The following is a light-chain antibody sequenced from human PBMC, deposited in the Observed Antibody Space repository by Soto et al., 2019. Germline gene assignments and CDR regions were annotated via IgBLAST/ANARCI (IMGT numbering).Light chain of an antibody. CDR3: CSYATSDTLL. Sequence: QSVLTQPASVSGSPGQSITIFCTGTSSDVGFYNLVSWYHQYPGKAPKLILYAGTKRPSGLSTRFSGSMSGSTASLTISGLQAEDEGNYYCCSYATSDTLLFGGGTKLTVL. CDR1: SSDVGFYNL. CDR2: AGT. J-gene: IGLJ2*01. V-gene: IGLV2-23*01.